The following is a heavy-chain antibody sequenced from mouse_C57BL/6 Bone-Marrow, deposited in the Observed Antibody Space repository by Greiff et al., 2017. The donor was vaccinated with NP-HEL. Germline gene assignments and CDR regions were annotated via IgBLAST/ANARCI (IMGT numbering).Heavy chain of an antibody. Sequence: VMLVESGPGLVQPSQSLSITCTVSGFSLTSYGVHWVRQSPGKGLEWLGVIWSGGSTDYNAAFISRLSISKDNSKSQVFFKMNSLQADDTAIYYCAKVTTGDWYFDVWGTGTTVTVSS. J-gene: IGHJ1*03. V-gene: IGHV2-2*01. D-gene: IGHD2-12*01. CDR3: AKVTTGDWYFDV. CDR1: GFSLTSYG. CDR2: IWSGGST.